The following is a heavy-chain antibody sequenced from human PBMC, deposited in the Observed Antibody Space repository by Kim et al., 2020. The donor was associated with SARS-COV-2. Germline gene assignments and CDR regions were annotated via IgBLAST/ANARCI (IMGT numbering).Heavy chain of an antibody. Sequence: GGSLRLSCAASGFTFSSYAMSWVRQAPGKGLEWVSAISGSGGSTYYADSVKGRFTISRDNSKNTLYLQMNSLRAEDTAVYYCAKDGVPRRLIDYYYGMDVWGQGTTVTVSS. D-gene: IGHD3-16*01. V-gene: IGHV3-23*01. CDR1: GFTFSSYA. J-gene: IGHJ6*02. CDR3: AKDGVPRRLIDYYYGMDV. CDR2: ISGSGGST.